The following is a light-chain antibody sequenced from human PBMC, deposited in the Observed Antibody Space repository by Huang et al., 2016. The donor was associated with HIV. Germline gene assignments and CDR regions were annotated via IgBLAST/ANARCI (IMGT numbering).Light chain of an antibody. V-gene: IGKV1-33*01. J-gene: IGKJ2*03. Sequence: DIQMTQSPSSLSASIGDRVTITCQASQDISNYLNWYQQKPGKAPKRLLYDATNSEAGVPSRVSGRGSGTDFTLTISRLQPEDFATYYCQQFDNVPYSFGQGTRLEIK. CDR3: QQFDNVPYS. CDR2: DAT. CDR1: QDISNY.